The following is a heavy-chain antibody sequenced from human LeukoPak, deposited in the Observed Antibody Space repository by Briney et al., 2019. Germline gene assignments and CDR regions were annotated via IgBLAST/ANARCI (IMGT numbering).Heavy chain of an antibody. CDR1: GFAFSSYW. D-gene: IGHD2/OR15-2a*01. V-gene: IGHV3-74*01. CDR2: LNTDGSTT. CDR3: ARDLSGPRDY. J-gene: IGHJ4*02. Sequence: PGGSLRLSCAASGFAFSSYWMHWVRQAPGKGLVWVSRLNTDGSTTIYADSVKGRFSISRDNAKSTLYLQMSSLRAEDTAVYYCARDLSGPRDYWGQGTLVTVSS.